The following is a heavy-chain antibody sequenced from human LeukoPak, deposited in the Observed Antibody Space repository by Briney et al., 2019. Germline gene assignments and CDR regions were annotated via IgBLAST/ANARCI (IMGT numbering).Heavy chain of an antibody. CDR1: GFSFSRYW. Sequence: GGSLRLSCAASGFSFSRYWMSWVRQAPGKGLEWVANIKQDGSEKYYVDSVKGRFTISRDNAKNSLYLQMNSLRAEDTAVYYCARVRQYNWKVYYYMDVWGKGTTVTVSS. CDR2: IKQDGSEK. CDR3: ARVRQYNWKVYYYMDV. V-gene: IGHV3-7*01. D-gene: IGHD1-20*01. J-gene: IGHJ6*03.